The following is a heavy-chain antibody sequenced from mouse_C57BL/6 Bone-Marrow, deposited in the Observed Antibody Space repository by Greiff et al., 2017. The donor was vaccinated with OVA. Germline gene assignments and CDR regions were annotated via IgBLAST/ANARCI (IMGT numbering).Heavy chain of an antibody. CDR3: ARLVRLGRRAMDY. J-gene: IGHJ4*01. CDR1: GYTFTSYG. Sequence: QVQLQQSGAELARPGASVKLSCKASGYTFTSYGISWVKQRTGQGLEWIGEIYPRSGNTYYNEKFKGKATLTADNSSSTAYMELRRLTSEDSAVYFCARLVRLGRRAMDYWGQGTSVTVSS. CDR2: IYPRSGNT. V-gene: IGHV1-81*01. D-gene: IGHD4-1*01.